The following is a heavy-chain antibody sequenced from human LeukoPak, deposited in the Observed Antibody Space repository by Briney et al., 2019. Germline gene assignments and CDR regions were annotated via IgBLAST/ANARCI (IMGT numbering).Heavy chain of an antibody. D-gene: IGHD1-14*01. CDR1: GGYISSSTW. CDR3: AIYNHGWYFEY. CDR2: IWHSGNT. J-gene: IGHJ4*02. V-gene: IGHV4/OR15-8*02. Sequence: PSETLSLTCAVSGGYISSSTWWSWVRHPPGKGLEWIGEIWHSGNTNYNPSLKSRVTISIDKSMNQFSLKLRSVTAADAAIYYRAIYNHGWYFEYWGQGTQVTVSS.